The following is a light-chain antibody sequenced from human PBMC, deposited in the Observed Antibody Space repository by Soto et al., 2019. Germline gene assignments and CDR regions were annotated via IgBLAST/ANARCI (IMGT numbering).Light chain of an antibody. J-gene: IGKJ3*01. CDR2: DAS. V-gene: IGKV1-33*01. CDR1: QDISKF. Sequence: IRMYHSPSSLSACIGDRVSFTCQASQDISKFLNWYQHKPGQAPSLLIYDASKSHFGVPSRFSGSGSGTDFTFTISSLQPEDNATYYCQQYENRPYTFGPGTKVDI. CDR3: QQYENRPYT.